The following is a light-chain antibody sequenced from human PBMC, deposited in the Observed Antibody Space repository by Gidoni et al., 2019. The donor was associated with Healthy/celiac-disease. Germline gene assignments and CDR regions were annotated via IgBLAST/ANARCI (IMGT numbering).Light chain of an antibody. V-gene: IGKV1-39*01. Sequence: IQMTQSPSSLSASVGDRVTITCRASQSISSSLNWYQQKPGKAPKLLIYAASSLQSAVPSWFSGSGSGTDFTLTISSLQPEDFATYYCQQSYSLLTFGGGTKVEIK. J-gene: IGKJ4*01. CDR2: AAS. CDR1: QSISSS. CDR3: QQSYSLLT.